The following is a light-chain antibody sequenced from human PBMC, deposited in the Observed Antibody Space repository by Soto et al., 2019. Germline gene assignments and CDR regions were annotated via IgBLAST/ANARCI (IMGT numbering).Light chain of an antibody. CDR1: SSNIGANYD. CDR2: GNN. J-gene: IGLJ2*01. Sequence: QSVLTQPPSVSGAPGQGVTISCTGSSSNIGANYDVHWYQQLPGTAPKLLIYGNNNRPSGVPDRFSGSKSGTSASLGITGLQAEDEGDYYCQSYDSRLSVVFGGGTKLTVL. V-gene: IGLV1-40*01. CDR3: QSYDSRLSVV.